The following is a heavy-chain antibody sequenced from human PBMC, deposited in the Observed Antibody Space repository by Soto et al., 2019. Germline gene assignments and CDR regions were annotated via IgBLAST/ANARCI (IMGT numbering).Heavy chain of an antibody. V-gene: IGHV3-33*06. CDR3: AKGYSSSWNDWFDP. CDR1: GFTFSGFG. CDR2: IWYDGSDK. Sequence: GGSLRLSCAASGFTFSGFGMHWVRQAPGKGLEWVAIIWYDGSDKYYADSVRGRFTISRDNSKNTLYLQMNSLRAEDTAVYYCAKGYSSSWNDWFDPWGQGTLVTVSS. J-gene: IGHJ5*02. D-gene: IGHD6-13*01.